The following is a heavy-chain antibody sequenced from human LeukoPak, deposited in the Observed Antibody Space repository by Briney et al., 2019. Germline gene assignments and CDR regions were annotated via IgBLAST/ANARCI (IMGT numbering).Heavy chain of an antibody. CDR2: INWSGGST. CDR1: GFAFDEHG. D-gene: IGHD2-2*01. CDR3: ARAPITSPFYFDY. V-gene: IGHV3-20*04. Sequence: GGSLRLSCTASGFAFDEHGMSWVRQVPGKGLEWVSGINWSGGSTGYADPLRGRFTISRDNAKNSLYLQMDSLRAEDTALYYCARAPITSPFYFDYWGQGTLVTVSS. J-gene: IGHJ4*02.